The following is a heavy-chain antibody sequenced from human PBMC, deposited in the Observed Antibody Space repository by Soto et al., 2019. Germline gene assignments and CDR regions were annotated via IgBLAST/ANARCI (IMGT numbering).Heavy chain of an antibody. CDR2: ISAYNGNT. Sequence: EASVKVSCKASGYTFTSYGISWVRQAPGQGLEWMGWISAYNGNTNYAQKLQGRVTMTTDTSTSTAYMELRSLRSDDTAVYYCARDEGGGNAPNYYGMDVWGQGTTVTVSS. D-gene: IGHD1-26*01. V-gene: IGHV1-18*01. CDR3: ARDEGGGNAPNYYGMDV. CDR1: GYTFTSYG. J-gene: IGHJ6*02.